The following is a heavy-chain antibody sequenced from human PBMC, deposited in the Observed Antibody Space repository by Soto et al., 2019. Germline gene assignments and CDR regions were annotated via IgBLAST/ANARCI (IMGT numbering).Heavy chain of an antibody. V-gene: IGHV3-23*01. J-gene: IGHJ5*02. CDR1: GFTSSSYA. D-gene: IGHD3-10*01. CDR3: AKDRLSDLAGSYQIWFDP. Sequence: EVHLLESGGGLVQPGGSLRLSCAASGFTSSSYAMSWVRQAPGKGLEWVSSISGSGDSTYYAESVKGRFIISRDNSRNALQLHTNSVRAEDTAVYYCAKDRLSDLAGSYQIWFDPWGQGTLVTVSS. CDR2: ISGSGDST.